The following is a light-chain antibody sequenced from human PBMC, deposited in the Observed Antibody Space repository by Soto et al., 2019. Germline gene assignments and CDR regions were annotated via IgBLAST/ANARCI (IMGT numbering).Light chain of an antibody. CDR2: KAS. J-gene: IGKJ1*01. V-gene: IGKV1-5*03. Sequence: DIQMTQSPSTLSASVGDRVTITYRASQSINNWLAWYQQKPGKAPKLFIFKASTLESGVPSRFSGSGSGTEFTLSISSLQPDDFATYFCQQYESFPRTFGQGTKVEIK. CDR3: QQYESFPRT. CDR1: QSINNW.